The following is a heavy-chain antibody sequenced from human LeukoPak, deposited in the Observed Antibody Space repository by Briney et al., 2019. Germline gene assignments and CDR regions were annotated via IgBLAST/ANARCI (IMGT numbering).Heavy chain of an antibody. CDR2: IIPILGIA. J-gene: IGHJ4*02. V-gene: IGHV1-69*04. CDR3: ARDVRSSDAY. Sequence: SVKVSCKASGGTFSSYAISWVRQAPGQGLEWMGRIIPILGIANYAQKFQGRVTITADKSTSTAYMELSSLRSEDTAVYCCARDVRSSDAYWGQGTLVTVSS. D-gene: IGHD6-13*01. CDR1: GGTFSSYA.